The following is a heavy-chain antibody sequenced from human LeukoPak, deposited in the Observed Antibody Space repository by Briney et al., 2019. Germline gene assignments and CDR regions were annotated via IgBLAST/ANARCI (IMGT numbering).Heavy chain of an antibody. CDR1: GGTFSSYD. J-gene: IGHJ4*02. CDR2: IIPIFGTA. Sequence: ASVKVSCKASGGTFSSYDISWVRQAPGQGLEWMGGIIPIFGTANYAQKFQGRVTITTDESTSTAYMELSSLRSEDTAVYYCARDLGKAAGGSDYWGQGTLVTVSS. CDR3: ARDLGKAAGGSDY. D-gene: IGHD2-15*01. V-gene: IGHV1-69*05.